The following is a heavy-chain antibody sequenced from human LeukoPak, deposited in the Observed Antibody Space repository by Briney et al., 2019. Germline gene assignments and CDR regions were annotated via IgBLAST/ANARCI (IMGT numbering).Heavy chain of an antibody. V-gene: IGHV3-23*01. D-gene: IGHD6-6*01. CDR1: GFTFSSYA. J-gene: IGHJ4*02. Sequence: GGSLRLSCAASGFTFSSYAMSWVRQAPGKGLEWVSIIGGSGGTTYYADSVKGRFTISRDNSKNTLYLQMNSLRVEDTAVYYCAKSSSRYSSSIYYFDYWGQETLVTVSS. CDR2: IGGSGGTT. CDR3: AKSSSRYSSSIYYFDY.